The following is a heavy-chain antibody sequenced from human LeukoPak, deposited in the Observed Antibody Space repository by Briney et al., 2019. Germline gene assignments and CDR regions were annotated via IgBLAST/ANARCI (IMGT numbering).Heavy chain of an antibody. CDR1: GYSISSGYY. V-gene: IGHV4-38-2*01. CDR3: ARAQGGMDV. J-gene: IGHJ6*04. CDR2: IYHSGST. Sequence: SETLSLTCAVSGYSISSGYYWGWIRQPPGKGLEWIGGIYHSGSTYYNPSLKSRVTISVDTSKNQFSLKLSSVTAADTAVYYCARAQGGMDVWGKGTTVTVSP.